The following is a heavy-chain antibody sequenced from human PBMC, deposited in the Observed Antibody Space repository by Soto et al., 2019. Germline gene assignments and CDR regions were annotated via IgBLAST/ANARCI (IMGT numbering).Heavy chain of an antibody. Sequence: KPSETLSLTCTVSGGSISSSSDYWGWNRQPPGKGLEWIGSIYYSGSTYYNPSLKSRVTISVDTSKNQFSLKLSSVTAADTAVYYCARHTPAISISDHWGQGTLVTVSS. D-gene: IGHD2-15*01. CDR3: ARHTPAISISDH. CDR2: IYYSGST. CDR1: GGSISSSSDY. V-gene: IGHV4-39*01. J-gene: IGHJ4*02.